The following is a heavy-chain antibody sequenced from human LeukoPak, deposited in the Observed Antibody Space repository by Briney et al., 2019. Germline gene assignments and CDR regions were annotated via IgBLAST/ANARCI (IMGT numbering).Heavy chain of an antibody. Sequence: GGSLRLSCAASGFSVSSNYLTWVRQAPGKGLVWVSRINSDGSSTNYADSVKGRFTISRDNTKNTLYLQMNSLRAEDTAVYYCARDHYGDHYFDYWGQGTLVTVSS. CDR1: GFSVSSNY. J-gene: IGHJ4*02. CDR2: INSDGSST. D-gene: IGHD4-17*01. V-gene: IGHV3-74*01. CDR3: ARDHYGDHYFDY.